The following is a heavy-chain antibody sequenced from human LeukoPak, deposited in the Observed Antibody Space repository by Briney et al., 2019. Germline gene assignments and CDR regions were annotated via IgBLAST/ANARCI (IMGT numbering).Heavy chain of an antibody. CDR2: IYYSGST. D-gene: IGHD6-13*01. V-gene: IGHV4-59*01. J-gene: IGHJ3*02. CDR3: ARPNPLKSSGGMREISSWYHAFDI. Sequence: SETLSLTCTVSGGSISSYYWSWIRQPPGKGLEWIGYIYYSGSTNYNPSLKSRVTISVDTSKNQFSLKLSSVTAADTAVYYCARPNPLKSSGGMREISSWYHAFDIWGQRTMVTVSS. CDR1: GGSISSYY.